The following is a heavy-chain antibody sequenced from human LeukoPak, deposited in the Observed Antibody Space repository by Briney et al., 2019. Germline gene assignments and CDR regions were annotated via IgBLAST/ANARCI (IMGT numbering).Heavy chain of an antibody. D-gene: IGHD3-3*01. CDR3: ARGGIWNYDFWSGYYGGLSYFDY. CDR2: INHSGST. V-gene: IGHV4-34*01. Sequence: PSETLSLTCAVYGGSFSGYYWSWIRQPPGKGLEWIGEINHSGSTNYNPSLKSRVTISVDTSKNQFSLKLSSVTAADTAVYYCARGGIWNYDFWSGYYGGLSYFDYWGQGTLVTVSS. J-gene: IGHJ4*02. CDR1: GGSFSGYY.